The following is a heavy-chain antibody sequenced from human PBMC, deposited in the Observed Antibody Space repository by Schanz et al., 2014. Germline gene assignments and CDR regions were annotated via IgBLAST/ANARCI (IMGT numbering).Heavy chain of an antibody. CDR3: AKDSTHIDIVLVPTAIDS. V-gene: IGHV3-30*18. J-gene: IGHJ4*02. Sequence: QVQMVESGGGVVQPGRSLRLSCAASGFAFSVYGMHWVRQAPGKGPEWVAAMSYDGSIKYYGDSVKGRFTISRDNSKNTLYLHMNTLRSEDTAVYYCAKDSTHIDIVLVPTAIDSWGQGTLVTVSS. CDR1: GFAFSVYG. D-gene: IGHD2-2*01. CDR2: MSYDGSIK.